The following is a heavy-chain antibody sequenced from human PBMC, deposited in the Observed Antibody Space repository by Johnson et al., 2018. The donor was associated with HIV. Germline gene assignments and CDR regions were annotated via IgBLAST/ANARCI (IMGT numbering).Heavy chain of an antibody. CDR3: ASGWGIAASDAFDI. D-gene: IGHD6-13*01. Sequence: VQLVESGGGLVKPGGSLRLSCVASGVIFSDYYMSWIRQAPGKGLEWVSYISSSGTTIYYADSVKGRFNISRDNAKNSLYLQMNSLRAEDTAVYYCASGWGIAASDAFDIWGQGTMVTVSS. CDR2: ISSSGTTI. V-gene: IGHV3-11*04. J-gene: IGHJ3*02. CDR1: GVIFSDYY.